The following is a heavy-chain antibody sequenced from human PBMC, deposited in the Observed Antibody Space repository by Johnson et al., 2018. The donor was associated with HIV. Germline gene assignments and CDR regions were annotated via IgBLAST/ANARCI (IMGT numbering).Heavy chain of an antibody. D-gene: IGHD3-10*01. V-gene: IGHV3-11*01. CDR3: ARDFVAFGECTAFDI. J-gene: IGHJ3*02. Sequence: VQLVESGGGVVQPERSLRLSCAASGFTFSDYYMSWIRQAPGKGLEWVSYISSTKNTIYYADSVKGRFTISRDNAKNSLSLQMNRLRAEDTALYYCARDFVAFGECTAFDIWGQGTRVTVSS. CDR1: GFTFSDYY. CDR2: ISSTKNTI.